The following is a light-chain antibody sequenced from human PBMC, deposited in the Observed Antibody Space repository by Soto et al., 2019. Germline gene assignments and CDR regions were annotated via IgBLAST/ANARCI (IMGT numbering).Light chain of an antibody. V-gene: IGKV1-5*03. Sequence: DIQMTQSPSTLSASVGDRVTITCRASQSIGSWLAWYQQKPGKAPKLLIYTASTLESGVPSRFSGSGSGTELTHTISSLQPDEFATHDYKPYNRYPFNFDPGTNQNIK. CDR1: QSIGSW. CDR3: KPYNRYPFN. J-gene: IGKJ3*01. CDR2: TAS.